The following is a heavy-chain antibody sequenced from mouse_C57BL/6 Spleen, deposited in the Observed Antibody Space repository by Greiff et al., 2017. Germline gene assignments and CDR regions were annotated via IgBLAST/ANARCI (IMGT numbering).Heavy chain of an antibody. CDR1: GYTFTNYW. CDR2: IYPGGGYT. V-gene: IGHV1-63*01. D-gene: IGHD1-1*01. Sequence: VQLQQSGAELVRPGTSVKMSCKASGYTFTNYWIGWAKQRPGHGLEWIGDIYPGGGYTNYNEKFKGKATLTADKSSSTAYMQFSSLTSEYSALYYCARGDYGSSYGYFDVWGTGTTVTVSS. CDR3: ARGDYGSSYGYFDV. J-gene: IGHJ1*03.